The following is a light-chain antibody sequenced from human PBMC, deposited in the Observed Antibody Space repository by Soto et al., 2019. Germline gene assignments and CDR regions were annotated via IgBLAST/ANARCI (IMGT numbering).Light chain of an antibody. J-gene: IGKJ4*01. CDR2: DAS. V-gene: IGKV3-11*01. Sequence: EIVLTQSPATLSLSPGERATLSCRASQSVSSYLAWYQQKPGQAPRLLIYDASNRAPGIPARFSGSGSGTDFTLTISILEPDDVAVYYCQQRSDWPSTFGGGTKVQIK. CDR1: QSVSSY. CDR3: QQRSDWPST.